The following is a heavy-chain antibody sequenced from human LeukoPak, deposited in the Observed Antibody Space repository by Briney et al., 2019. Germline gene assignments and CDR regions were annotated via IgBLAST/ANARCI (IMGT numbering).Heavy chain of an antibody. D-gene: IGHD6-6*01. CDR2: IYSSGGT. Sequence: ETLSLTCAVSGGSISSYYWSWIRQPAGKGLEWIGRIYSSGGTDYNPSLKSRVTISVDTSKNQFSLKLSSVTAADTAVYYCARHRIGIEYSSSPGYYMDVWGKGTTVTVSS. J-gene: IGHJ6*03. V-gene: IGHV4-4*07. CDR3: ARHRIGIEYSSSPGYYMDV. CDR1: GGSISSYY.